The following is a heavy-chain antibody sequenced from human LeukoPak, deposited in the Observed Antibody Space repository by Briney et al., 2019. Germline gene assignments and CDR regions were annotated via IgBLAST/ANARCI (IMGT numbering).Heavy chain of an antibody. D-gene: IGHD3-10*01. CDR3: LRGTDAFDI. J-gene: IGHJ3*02. CDR1: GYTFTSYG. CDR2: ISAYNGNT. Sequence: GASVKASCKASGYTFTSYGISWVRQAPGQGLEWMGWISAYNGNTNYAQKFQGRVTITADKSTSTAYMELSSLRSEDTAVYYCLRGTDAFDIWGQGTMVTVSS. V-gene: IGHV1-18*01.